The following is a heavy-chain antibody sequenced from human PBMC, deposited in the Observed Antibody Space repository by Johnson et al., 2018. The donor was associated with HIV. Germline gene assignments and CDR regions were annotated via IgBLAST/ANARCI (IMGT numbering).Heavy chain of an antibody. D-gene: IGHD1-1*01. Sequence: VQLVESGGGVVQSGRSLRLSCAASGFTFSGYAMHWVRQAPGMGLGWVAVIWSDGSNKYYADSVKGRFTISRDNSKNTLFLQMNSLRADDTAMYSCATSTASDALDIWGQGTMVTVSS. CDR3: ATSTASDALDI. CDR1: GFTFSGYA. CDR2: IWSDGSNK. V-gene: IGHV3-33*08. J-gene: IGHJ3*02.